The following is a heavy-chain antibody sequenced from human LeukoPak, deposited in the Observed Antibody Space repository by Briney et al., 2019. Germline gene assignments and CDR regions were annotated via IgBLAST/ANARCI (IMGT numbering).Heavy chain of an antibody. V-gene: IGHV3-33*08. D-gene: IGHD3-22*01. CDR1: GFTFSSYG. CDR2: IWYDGSNK. CDR3: AGYDSSGYYPDYYYGMDV. J-gene: IGHJ6*02. Sequence: GGSLRLSCAASGFTFSSYGMHWVRQAPGKGLEWVAVIWYDGSNKYYADSVKGRFTISRDNSKNTLYLQMNSLRAEDTAVYYCAGYDSSGYYPDYYYGMDVWGQGTTVTVSS.